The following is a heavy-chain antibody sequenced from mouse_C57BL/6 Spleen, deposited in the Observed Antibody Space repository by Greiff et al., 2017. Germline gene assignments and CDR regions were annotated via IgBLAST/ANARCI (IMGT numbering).Heavy chain of an antibody. CDR2: IYPGSGNT. CDR1: GYTFTDYY. V-gene: IGHV1-76*01. D-gene: IGHD1-1*01. CDR3: ARHGSSSLDY. J-gene: IGHJ2*01. Sequence: VQLQQSGAELVRPGASVKLSCKASGYTFTDYYINWVKQRPGQGLEWIARIYPGSGNTYYNEKVKGKATLTAEKSSSTAYMQLSSLPSEDSAVYVCARHGSSSLDYWGQGTTLTVSS.